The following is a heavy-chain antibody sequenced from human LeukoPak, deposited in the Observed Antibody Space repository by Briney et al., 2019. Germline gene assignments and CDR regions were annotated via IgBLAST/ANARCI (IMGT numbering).Heavy chain of an antibody. CDR3: ARGQGSGWYRLNWFDP. CDR1: GGSFSGYY. J-gene: IGHJ5*02. CDR2: INHSGST. Sequence: PSEALSPTCAVYGGSFSGYYWSWIRQPPGKGLEWIGEINHSGSTNYNPSLKSRVTISVDTSKNQFSLKLSSVTAADTAVYYCARGQGSGWYRLNWFDPWGQGTLVTVSS. D-gene: IGHD6-19*01. V-gene: IGHV4-34*01.